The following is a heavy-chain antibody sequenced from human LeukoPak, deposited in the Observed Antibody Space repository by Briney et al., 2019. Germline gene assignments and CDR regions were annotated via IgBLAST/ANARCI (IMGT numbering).Heavy chain of an antibody. Sequence: QSGGSLRLSCAASGFNFSNYGMHWVRQAPGKGLEWVAFIWYDGSNKYYADSVKGRFTISRDNSKNTLYVQMSSLRAEDTAVYYCARSNNGGWGYCDYWGQGTLVTVSS. V-gene: IGHV3-33*01. D-gene: IGHD3-16*01. CDR1: GFNFSNYG. CDR3: ARSNNGGWGYCDY. J-gene: IGHJ4*02. CDR2: IWYDGSNK.